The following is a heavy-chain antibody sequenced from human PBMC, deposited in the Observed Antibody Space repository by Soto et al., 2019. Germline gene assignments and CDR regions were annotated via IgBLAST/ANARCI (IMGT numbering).Heavy chain of an antibody. Sequence: QVQLVQSGAEVKKPGASVKVSCKASGYTFTSYGISWVRQAPGQGLEWMGWISAYNGNTNYAQKLQGRVTMTTDTSTSTAYMELGSLRSDDTAVYYCASAPLSWTRVTLYDYWGQGTLVTVSS. CDR2: ISAYNGNT. CDR3: ASAPLSWTRVTLYDY. V-gene: IGHV1-18*01. J-gene: IGHJ4*02. D-gene: IGHD3-10*01. CDR1: GYTFTSYG.